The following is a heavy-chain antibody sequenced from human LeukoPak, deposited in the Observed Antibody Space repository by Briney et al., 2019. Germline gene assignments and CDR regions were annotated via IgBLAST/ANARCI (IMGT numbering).Heavy chain of an antibody. CDR2: ISSSSSYI. J-gene: IGHJ4*02. V-gene: IGHV3-21*01. CDR3: ARDSGTITRPPDF. D-gene: IGHD1-20*01. Sequence: GGSLRLSCAASGVTFSSYSKNWVRQAQGKGQEWVSSISSSSSYIYYDDSVKGRLTICRDNAKKSLYVQMKSVRAEDTAVYYCARDSGTITRPPDFWGQGTLVTVTS. CDR1: GVTFSSYS.